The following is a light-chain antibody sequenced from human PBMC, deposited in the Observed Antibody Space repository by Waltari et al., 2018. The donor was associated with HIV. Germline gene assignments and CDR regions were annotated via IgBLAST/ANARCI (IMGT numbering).Light chain of an antibody. J-gene: IGKJ3*01. CDR2: GVS. CDR3: HQYSSYPLT. Sequence: DIQITQSPSSLPASVGDRVTITCRASQGINNYLAWFQQKPGKAPKSLVYGVSSLQAGVSSKFSGNGSGTDFTLTISNLQPEDIATYYCHQYSSYPLTFGPGTNVEIK. V-gene: IGKV1-16*02. CDR1: QGINNY.